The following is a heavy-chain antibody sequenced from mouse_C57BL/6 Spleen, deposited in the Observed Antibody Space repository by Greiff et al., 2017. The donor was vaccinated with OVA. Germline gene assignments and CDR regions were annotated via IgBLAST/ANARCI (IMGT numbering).Heavy chain of an antibody. V-gene: IGHV1-61*01. Sequence: VQLQQPGAELVRPGSSVKLSCKASGYTFTSYWMDWVKQRPGQGLEWIGNIYPSDSETHYNQKFKDKATLTVDKSSSTAYMQLSSLTSEDSAVYYCARGELTGTGAYWGQGTLVTVSA. J-gene: IGHJ3*01. CDR2: IYPSDSET. CDR3: ARGELTGTGAY. CDR1: GYTFTSYW. D-gene: IGHD4-1*01.